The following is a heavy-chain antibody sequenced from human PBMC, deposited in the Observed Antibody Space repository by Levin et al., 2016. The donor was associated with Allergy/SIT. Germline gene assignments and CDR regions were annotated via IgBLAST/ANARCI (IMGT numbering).Heavy chain of an antibody. J-gene: IGHJ4*02. CDR3: AKSPGWNSQVYYFDY. D-gene: IGHD1-7*01. CDR2: INPNSGGT. V-gene: IGHV1-2*04. Sequence: WVRQAPGQGLEWMGWINPNSGGTNYAQKFQGWVTMTRDTSTSTVYMELSSLRSEDTAVYYCAKSPGWNSQVYYFDYWGQGTLVTVSS.